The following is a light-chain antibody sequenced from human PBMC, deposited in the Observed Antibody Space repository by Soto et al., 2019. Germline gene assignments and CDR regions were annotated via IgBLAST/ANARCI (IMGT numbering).Light chain of an antibody. CDR1: QSVKTN. CDR3: QQYNNWPPHT. CDR2: GAS. J-gene: IGKJ2*01. V-gene: IGKV3-15*01. Sequence: EIVRTQSPATLSVSPGESATLSCRASQSVKTNLAWYQQKPGRAPRLLIHGASTRAPGIPARFSGSGSGTEFNLNISSLQSEDIAVYYCQQYNNWPPHTFGQGTKLEIK.